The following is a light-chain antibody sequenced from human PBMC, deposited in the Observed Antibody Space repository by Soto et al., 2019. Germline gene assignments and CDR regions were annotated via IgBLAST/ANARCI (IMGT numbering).Light chain of an antibody. V-gene: IGKV3-20*01. CDR2: AS. CDR3: QHYGTSAL. J-gene: IGKJ3*01. Sequence: EIVLTQSPGTLFLSPGERATLSCRASQSVSDSYLAWYQQKPGQAPRLLIYASSRPTVIPDRFSGSGSGTDFTLTISRLEPEDFAVYYCQHYGTSALFGPGTKVDIK. CDR1: QSVSDSY.